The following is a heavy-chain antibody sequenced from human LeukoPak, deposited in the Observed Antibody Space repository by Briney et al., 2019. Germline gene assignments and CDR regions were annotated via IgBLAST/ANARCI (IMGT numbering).Heavy chain of an antibody. CDR2: ISSSSSYI. CDR1: GFTFSSYS. CDR3: ASAPGCSLSRH. J-gene: IGHJ1*01. V-gene: IGHV3-21*01. Sequence: GGSLRLSCAPSGFTFSSYSMNWVRQAPGKGLEWVSSISSSSSYIYYADSVKGRFTISRDNAKNSLYLQMNSLRAEDTAVYYCASAPGCSLSRHWGQGTLVTVSS. D-gene: IGHD2-8*01.